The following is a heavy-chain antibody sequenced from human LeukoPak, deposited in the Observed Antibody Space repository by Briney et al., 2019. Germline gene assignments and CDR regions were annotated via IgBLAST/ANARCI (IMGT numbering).Heavy chain of an antibody. J-gene: IGHJ2*01. CDR1: GGTFSSYA. Sequence: SVKVSFKASGGTFSSYAISWVRQAPGQGLEWMGGIIPIFGTANYAQKFQGRVTITADESTSTAYMELSSLRSDDTAVYYCARSSSWFGELSSWYFDLWGRGTLVTVSS. D-gene: IGHD3-10*01. V-gene: IGHV1-69*01. CDR3: ARSSSWFGELSSWYFDL. CDR2: IIPIFGTA.